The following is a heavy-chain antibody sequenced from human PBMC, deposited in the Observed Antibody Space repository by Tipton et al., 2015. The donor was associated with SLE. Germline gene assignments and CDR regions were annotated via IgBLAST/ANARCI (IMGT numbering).Heavy chain of an antibody. CDR2: IYSSGGT. V-gene: IGHV4-4*08. Sequence: TLSLTCSVSGGSINNYYWNVIRQTQGKGLEWIGYIYSSGGTDYNPSLKSRLTISVETSKNQFSLKLTSVTAADTAVYYCARGNYDFRGRTFDIWGQGTMVTVSS. CDR3: ARGNYDFRGRTFDI. D-gene: IGHD3-3*01. J-gene: IGHJ3*02. CDR1: GGSINNYY.